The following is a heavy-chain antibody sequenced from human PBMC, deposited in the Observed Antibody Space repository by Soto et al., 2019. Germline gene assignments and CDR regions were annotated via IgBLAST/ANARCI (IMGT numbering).Heavy chain of an antibody. CDR3: ARTLEKYDILTGYPNNWFDP. V-gene: IGHV3-33*03. D-gene: IGHD3-9*01. J-gene: IGHJ5*02. Sequence: GGSLRLSCAASGFTFSSYGMHWVRQAPGKGLEWVAVIWYDGSNKYYADSVKTRLTISKDTSKNQVVLTMTNMDPVDTATYYCARTLEKYDILTGYPNNWFDPWGQGTLVTVSS. CDR1: GFTFSSYG. CDR2: IWYDGSNK.